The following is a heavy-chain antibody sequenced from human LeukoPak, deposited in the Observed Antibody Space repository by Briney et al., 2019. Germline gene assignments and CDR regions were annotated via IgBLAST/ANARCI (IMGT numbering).Heavy chain of an antibody. CDR2: INPGGSSI. CDR1: GFTFSSYW. Sequence: GRSLRLSCAASGFTFSSYWMHWVRQVPGKGLVWVARINPGGSSITYADSVKGRFTISRDNAKNTLYLQMDSLRAEDTGVYYCARSMQADDYWGQGTLVTVSS. V-gene: IGHV3-74*01. J-gene: IGHJ4*02. CDR3: ARSMQADDY. D-gene: IGHD2-21*01.